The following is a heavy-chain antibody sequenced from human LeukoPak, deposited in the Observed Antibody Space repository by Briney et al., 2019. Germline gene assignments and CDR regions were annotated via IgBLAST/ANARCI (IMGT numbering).Heavy chain of an antibody. CDR3: ARDRVGAKRGFFDY. CDR2: IYYSGST. J-gene: IGHJ4*02. V-gene: IGHV4-59*01. D-gene: IGHD1-26*01. CDR1: GGSISSYY. Sequence: SETLSLTCTVSGGSISSYYWSWIRQPPGKGLEWIGYIYYSGSTNYNPSLKSRVTISVDTSKNQFSLKLSSVTAADTAIYYCARDRVGAKRGFFDYWGQGTPVTVSS.